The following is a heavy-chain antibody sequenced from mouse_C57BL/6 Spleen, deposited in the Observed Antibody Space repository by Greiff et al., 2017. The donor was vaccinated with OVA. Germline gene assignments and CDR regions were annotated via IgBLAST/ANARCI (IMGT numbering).Heavy chain of an antibody. Sequence: QVQLQQSGAELVKPGASVKISCKASGYAFSSYWMNWVKQRPGKGLEWIGQIYPGDGDTNYNGKFKGKATLTADKSSSTAYMQLSRLTAEDSAVYFCARRLRDYYAMDYWGQGTSVTVSS. CDR2: IYPGDGDT. CDR1: GYAFSSYW. D-gene: IGHD3-3*01. V-gene: IGHV1-80*01. CDR3: ARRLRDYYAMDY. J-gene: IGHJ4*01.